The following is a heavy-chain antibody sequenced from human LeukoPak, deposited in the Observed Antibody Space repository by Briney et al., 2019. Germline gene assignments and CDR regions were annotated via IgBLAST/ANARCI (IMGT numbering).Heavy chain of an antibody. Sequence: PSETLSLTCTVSGGSISSFYWSWIRQPPGKGLEWIGYIYNSESTNYNPSLKSGVTISVDTSKNQFSLMLTSVTASDTAVYYCARHCSGGSCPLSFDAFDIWGQGTMVTVPS. J-gene: IGHJ3*02. CDR1: GGSISSFY. D-gene: IGHD2-15*01. CDR3: ARHCSGGSCPLSFDAFDI. V-gene: IGHV4-59*08. CDR2: IYNSEST.